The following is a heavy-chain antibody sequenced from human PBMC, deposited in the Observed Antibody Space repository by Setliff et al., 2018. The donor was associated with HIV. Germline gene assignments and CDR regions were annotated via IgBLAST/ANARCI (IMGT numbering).Heavy chain of an antibody. CDR1: GFSFPSYA. D-gene: IGHD3-10*01. CDR2: IVVGSGNT. V-gene: IGHV1-58*02. CDR3: AAAYYFASGLAA. Sequence: SVKVSCKASGFSFPSYAIQGLQPARGQRLEWIGWIVVGSGNTNYAQKFQDRVTIIKDTSASTAFLEVRGLRSDDTAVYYCAAAYYFASGLAAWGQGTLVTVSS. J-gene: IGHJ4*02.